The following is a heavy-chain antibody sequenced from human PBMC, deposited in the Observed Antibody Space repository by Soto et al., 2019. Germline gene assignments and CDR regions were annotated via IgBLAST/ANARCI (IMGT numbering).Heavy chain of an antibody. CDR2: INPFDGSR. Sequence: GPMKGSLEGSGYIFTSYYIHRGRPGPGQGLEWMGWINPFDGSRMFAQSFQGRVTMTRDTSTSTVYMEVSSLRSEDTAVYYCSRVDPGETSPFDHWGQGTLVTVSS. J-gene: IGHJ4*02. V-gene: IGHV1-46*03. CDR1: GYIFTSYY. CDR3: SRVDPGETSPFDH. D-gene: IGHD3-10*01.